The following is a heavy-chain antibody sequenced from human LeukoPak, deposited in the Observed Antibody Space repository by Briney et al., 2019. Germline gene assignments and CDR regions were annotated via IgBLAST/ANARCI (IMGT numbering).Heavy chain of an antibody. CDR1: GFSFSNAW. Sequence: KTGGSLRLSCAASGFSFSNAWMSWVRQAPGKGLEWVGRIIRKNDGGTTDYAAPVRGRFTISGDDSKNTLYLQMNSLKTEDTAVYYCTTYISVAGKGDYWGQGTLVTVSS. D-gene: IGHD6-19*01. V-gene: IGHV3-15*01. CDR3: TTYISVAGKGDY. J-gene: IGHJ4*02. CDR2: IIRKNDGGTT.